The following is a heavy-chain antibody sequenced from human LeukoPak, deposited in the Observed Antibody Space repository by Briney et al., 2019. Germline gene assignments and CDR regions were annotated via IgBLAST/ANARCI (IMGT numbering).Heavy chain of an antibody. CDR3: AREGWESTTDAFDI. Sequence: SETLSLTCTVSGGSISSGGYYWSWIRQPPGKGLEWIGYIYHSGSTYYNPSLKSRVTMSVDTSKNQFPLKLSSVTAADTAVYYCAREGWESTTDAFDIWGQGTMVTVSS. J-gene: IGHJ3*02. D-gene: IGHD1-26*01. CDR1: GGSISSGGYY. V-gene: IGHV4-30-2*01. CDR2: IYHSGST.